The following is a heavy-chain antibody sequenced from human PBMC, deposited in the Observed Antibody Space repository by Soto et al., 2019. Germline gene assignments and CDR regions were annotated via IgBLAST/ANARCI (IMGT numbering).Heavy chain of an antibody. CDR2: ISDSGRST. J-gene: IGHJ4*02. CDR1: GFTFSTHA. D-gene: IGHD5-18*01. Sequence: PGGSLRLSCAASGFTFSTHAMSWVRQAPAKGLEWVSAISDSGRSTYYADSVKGRFTISRDNSKNTLYLQMNTLRAGGAGVFFCANGQGVSGAYCYGFDFWGLGTLVTVSS. CDR3: ANGQGVSGAYCYGFDF. V-gene: IGHV3-23*01.